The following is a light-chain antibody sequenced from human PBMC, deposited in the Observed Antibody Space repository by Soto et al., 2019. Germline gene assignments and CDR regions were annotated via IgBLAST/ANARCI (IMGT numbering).Light chain of an antibody. CDR2: DAS. CDR1: QSISTY. CDR3: QQSYSIPWT. V-gene: IGKV1-39*01. J-gene: IGKJ1*01. Sequence: DIQMTQSPSSLSVSVGDRVTITCRASQSISTYLNWYQRKPGKAPNLLIYDASSLQGGVPSRFSGSGSGTDFSLTISSLQAEDFATYYCQQSYSIPWTFGQGTKVDIK.